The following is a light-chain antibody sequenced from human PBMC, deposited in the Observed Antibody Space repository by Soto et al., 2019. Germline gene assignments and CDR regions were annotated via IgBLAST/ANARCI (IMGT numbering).Light chain of an antibody. CDR3: QQYNSSPT. CDR2: KAS. V-gene: IGKV1-5*03. CDR1: QSISSW. J-gene: IGKJ1*01. Sequence: DIQMTQSPSTLSASVGDRVTITCRASQSISSWLAWYQQKPGKAPKLLIYKASSLERGVPSRFSGSGSGTEFTLTISSLQPDDFATYYCQQYNSSPTFGPGTKVEIK.